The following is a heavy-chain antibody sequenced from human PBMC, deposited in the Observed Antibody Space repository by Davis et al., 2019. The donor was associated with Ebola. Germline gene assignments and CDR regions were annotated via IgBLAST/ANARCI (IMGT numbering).Heavy chain of an antibody. CDR2: ITHSGST. Sequence: PSETLSLTCAVYGGSLNNYYWSWIRQPPGKGLEWIGEITHSGSTNYKPSLKSRVTISVDTSKNQFSLKLSSVTAADTAVYYCATLITISGVLIGNWFDPWGQGTLVTVSS. V-gene: IGHV4-34*01. J-gene: IGHJ5*02. CDR1: GGSLNNYY. CDR3: ATLITISGVLIGNWFDP. D-gene: IGHD3-3*01.